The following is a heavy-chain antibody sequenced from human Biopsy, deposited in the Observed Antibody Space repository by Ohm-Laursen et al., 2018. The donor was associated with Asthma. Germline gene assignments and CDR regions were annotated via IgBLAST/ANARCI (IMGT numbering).Heavy chain of an antibody. D-gene: IGHD1-26*01. V-gene: IGHV4-34*04. Sequence: SDTLSLTCSVYGGSFSSTYWSWIRQTPGKGLEWLGDPHHSGSTTNNPPPRIPPTLSVETSKNQFSLWLSSVTAADTAVYYCARGSSSRLSQWELLVSGGKRAHSYYGMDVWGQGTTVTVSS. CDR1: GGSFSSTY. CDR3: ARGSSSRLSQWELLVSGGKRAHSYYGMDV. J-gene: IGHJ6*02. CDR2: PHHSGST.